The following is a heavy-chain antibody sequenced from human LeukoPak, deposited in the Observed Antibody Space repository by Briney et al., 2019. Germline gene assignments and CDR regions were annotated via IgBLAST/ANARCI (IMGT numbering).Heavy chain of an antibody. D-gene: IGHD1-26*01. CDR3: ARGPVGATDYYYYMDV. V-gene: IGHV1-69*05. Sequence: SVKVSCKASGGTFSSYAISWVRQAPGQGPEWMGGIIPIFGTANYAQKFQGRVTITTDESTSTADMELSSLRSEDTAVYYCARGPVGATDYYYYMDVWGKGTTVTVSS. CDR2: IIPIFGTA. CDR1: GGTFSSYA. J-gene: IGHJ6*03.